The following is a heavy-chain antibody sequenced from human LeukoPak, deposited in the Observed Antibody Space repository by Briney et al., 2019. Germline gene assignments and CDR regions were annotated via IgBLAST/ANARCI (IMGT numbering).Heavy chain of an antibody. Sequence: GGSLRLSCAASGFTFSSYAMHWVRQAPGKGLEYVSAISSNGGSTYYANSVKGRFTISRDNSKNTLYLQMGSLRAEHMAVHYCARDKGWLQSGSLDYWGHGTLVTVSS. D-gene: IGHD5-24*01. J-gene: IGHJ4*01. CDR1: GFTFSSYA. V-gene: IGHV3-64*01. CDR2: ISSNGGST. CDR3: ARDKGWLQSGSLDY.